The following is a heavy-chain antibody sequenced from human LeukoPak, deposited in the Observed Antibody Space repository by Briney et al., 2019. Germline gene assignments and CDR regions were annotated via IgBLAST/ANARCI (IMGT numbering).Heavy chain of an antibody. J-gene: IGHJ4*02. D-gene: IGHD6-13*01. V-gene: IGHV4-39*07. CDR1: GGSISTYY. CDR3: ARVMTGYPGVY. CDR2: IYHSGRT. Sequence: SETLSLTCTVSGGSISTYYWGWIRQPPGKGLEWIGSIYHSGRTFYNPSLKSRVTISVDTSKNQFSLKLRSVTAADTAVYYCARVMTGYPGVYWGQGTLVTVSS.